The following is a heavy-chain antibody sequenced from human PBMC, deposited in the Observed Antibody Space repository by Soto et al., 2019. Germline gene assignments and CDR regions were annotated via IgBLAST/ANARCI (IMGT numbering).Heavy chain of an antibody. J-gene: IGHJ4*02. CDR3: AKDPESYFTGILDY. Sequence: GGSLRLSCAASGFTFSSYWMSWVRQAPEKGLEWVANIKQDGNDLYFVDSVKGRFTISRDNAKNSLYLQMNSLRAEDTAVYYCAKDPESYFTGILDYWGQGTLVTVSS. CDR2: IKQDGNDL. V-gene: IGHV3-7*03. CDR1: GFTFSSYW. D-gene: IGHD1-26*01.